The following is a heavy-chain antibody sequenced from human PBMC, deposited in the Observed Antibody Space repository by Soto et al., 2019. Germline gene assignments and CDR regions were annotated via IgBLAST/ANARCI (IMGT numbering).Heavy chain of an antibody. D-gene: IGHD1-20*01. CDR2: VYYSGTT. Sequence: SETLSLTCTVSGGSIRNGDYYWGWIRQPPGKGLEWIGYVYYSGTTYSHPSLNSRVSISVDTSENQFSLRLTSVTAADTAVYYCARHPPRDLTGTTGGFDYWGQGTLVTVSS. V-gene: IGHV4-30-4*01. J-gene: IGHJ4*02. CDR1: GGSIRNGDYY. CDR3: ARHPPRDLTGTTGGFDY.